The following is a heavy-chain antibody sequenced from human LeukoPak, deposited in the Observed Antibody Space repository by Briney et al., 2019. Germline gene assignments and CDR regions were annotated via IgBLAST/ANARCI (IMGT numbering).Heavy chain of an antibody. J-gene: IGHJ6*04. D-gene: IGHD3-10*01. CDR1: GYTFTSYG. CDR2: ISAYNGNT. CDR3: ARLYGSGGYLNGDYYYYGMDV. Sequence: ASVKVSCKASGYTFTSYGISWVRQAPGQGLEWMGWISAYNGNTNYAQKLQGRVTMTTDTSTSTAYMELRSLRSDDTAVYYCARLYGSGGYLNGDYYYYGMDVWGKGTTVTVSS. V-gene: IGHV1-18*04.